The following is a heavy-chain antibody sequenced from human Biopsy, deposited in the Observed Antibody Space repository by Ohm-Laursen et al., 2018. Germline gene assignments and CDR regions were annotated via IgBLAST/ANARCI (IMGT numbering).Heavy chain of an antibody. Sequence: QTLSLTCAISGDSVSNNDAAWSWIRQSPSRGLEWLGRTYYRTKWFNDYAVFVKSRIVIKPDASKNQFSLQLSSVTPEDTAVYYCARETPTGIPFNWFDPWGQGALVTVSS. J-gene: IGHJ5*02. V-gene: IGHV6-1*01. CDR2: TYYRTKWFN. CDR1: GDSVSNNDAA. D-gene: IGHD1-1*01. CDR3: ARETPTGIPFNWFDP.